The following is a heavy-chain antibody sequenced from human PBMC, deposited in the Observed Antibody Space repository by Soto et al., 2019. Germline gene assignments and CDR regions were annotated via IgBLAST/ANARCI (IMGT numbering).Heavy chain of an antibody. D-gene: IGHD2-15*01. CDR3: AGHAQEGWTSSGGSHTHPPYYYGMDV. Sequence: PGESLKISCKGSGYSFTSYWISWVRQMPGKGLEWMGRIDPSDSYTNYSPSFQGHVTISADKSISTAYLQWSSLKASDTAMYYCAGHAQEGWTSSGGSHTHPPYYYGMDVWGQGTTVTVSS. CDR2: IDPSDSYT. V-gene: IGHV5-10-1*01. J-gene: IGHJ6*02. CDR1: GYSFTSYW.